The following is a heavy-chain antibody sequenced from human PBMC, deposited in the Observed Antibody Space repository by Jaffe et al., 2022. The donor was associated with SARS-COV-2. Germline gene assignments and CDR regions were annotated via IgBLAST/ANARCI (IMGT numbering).Heavy chain of an antibody. CDR2: ISSSSSYI. Sequence: EVQLVESGGGLVKPGGSLRLSCAASGFTFSSYSMNWVRQAPGKGLEWVSSISSSSSYIYYADSVKGRFTISRDNAKNSLYLQMNSLRAEDTAVYYCARVGYSSSWYEEYYYYMDVWGKGTTVTVSS. CDR3: ARVGYSSSWYEEYYYYMDV. J-gene: IGHJ6*03. V-gene: IGHV3-21*01. D-gene: IGHD6-13*01. CDR1: GFTFSSYS.